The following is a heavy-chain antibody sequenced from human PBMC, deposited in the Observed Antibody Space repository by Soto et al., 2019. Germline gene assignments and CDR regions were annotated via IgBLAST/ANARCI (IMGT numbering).Heavy chain of an antibody. D-gene: IGHD6-19*01. Sequence: EVQLVESGGGLVQPGGSLRLSCAASGFTFSSYSMNWVRQAPGKGLAWVSYISSSSSTIYYADSVKGRFTISRDNAKNSLYLQMNSLRDEDTAVYYCAREAGTWHLPLNWFDPWGQGTLVTVSS. CDR3: AREAGTWHLPLNWFDP. CDR1: GFTFSSYS. J-gene: IGHJ5*02. CDR2: ISSSSSTI. V-gene: IGHV3-48*02.